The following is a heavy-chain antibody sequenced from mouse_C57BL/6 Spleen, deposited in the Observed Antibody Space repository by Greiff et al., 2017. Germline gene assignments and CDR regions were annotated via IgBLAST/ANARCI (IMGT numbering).Heavy chain of an antibody. D-gene: IGHD1-1*01. J-gene: IGHJ2*01. CDR1: GYTFTSYW. V-gene: IGHV1-50*01. Sequence: QVQLQQPGAELVKPGASVKLSCKASGYTFTSYWMQWVKQRPGQGLEWIGEIDPSDSYTNYNQKFKGKATLTVDTSSSTAYMQRSSLTSEDSAVYYCASITTVVAPGYWGQGTTLTVSS. CDR2: IDPSDSYT. CDR3: ASITTVVAPGY.